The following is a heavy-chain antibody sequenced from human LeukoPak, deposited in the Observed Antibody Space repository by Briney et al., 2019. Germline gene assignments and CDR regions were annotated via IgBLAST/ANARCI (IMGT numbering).Heavy chain of an antibody. CDR2: INTDGTDI. V-gene: IGHV3-74*03. D-gene: IGHD1-14*01. J-gene: IGHJ4*02. CDR3: ARDQAQAGPTTVDY. Sequence: GGSLRLSCVASGFSFSKSWMHWVRQAPGKGLLWVSRINTDGTDIKYADSVEGRFTISRDNAKNTLYLQMHTLSAEDTAVYYCARDQAQAGPTTVDYWGQGTLVTVSS. CDR1: GFSFSKSW.